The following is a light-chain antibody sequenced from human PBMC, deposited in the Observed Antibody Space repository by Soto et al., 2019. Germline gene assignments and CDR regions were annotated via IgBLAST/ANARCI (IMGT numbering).Light chain of an antibody. Sequence: QSVLTQSPSASASLGASVKLTCTLSSGHSSNAIVWHQQQPGKGPRYLMKLNNDGSHNKGDGIPDRFSGSSSGAERYLIISNLHSEDEADYYCQTWGTGIWVFGGGTKLTVL. V-gene: IGLV4-69*01. CDR1: SGHSSNA. J-gene: IGLJ3*02. CDR2: LNNDGSH. CDR3: QTWGTGIWV.